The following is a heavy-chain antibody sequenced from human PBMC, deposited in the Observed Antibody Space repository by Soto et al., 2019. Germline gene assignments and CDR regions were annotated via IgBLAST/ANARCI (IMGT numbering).Heavy chain of an antibody. J-gene: IGHJ4*02. CDR1: GYTFTSYG. CDR3: ARGAPNVDIVATISQDFDY. Sequence: TSVKVSCKASGYTFTSYGISWVRQAPGQGLEWMGWISAYNGNTNYAQKLQGRVTMTTDTSTSTAYMELRSLRSDDTAVYYCARGAPNVDIVATISQDFDYWGQGTLVIVSS. V-gene: IGHV1-18*01. CDR2: ISAYNGNT. D-gene: IGHD5-12*01.